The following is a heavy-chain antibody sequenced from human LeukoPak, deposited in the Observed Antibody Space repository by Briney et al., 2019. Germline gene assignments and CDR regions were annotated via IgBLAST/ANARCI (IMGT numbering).Heavy chain of an antibody. CDR2: IYYSGST. V-gene: IGHV4-39*07. J-gene: IGHJ4*02. CDR3: ARVLRYFDWLPFGY. CDR1: GGSISSSSYY. D-gene: IGHD3-9*01. Sequence: PSETLSLTCTVSGGSISSSSYYWGWIRQPPGKGLEWIGSIYYSGSTYYNPSLKSRVTISVDTSKNQFSLKLSSVTAADTAVYYCARVLRYFDWLPFGYWGQGTLVTVSS.